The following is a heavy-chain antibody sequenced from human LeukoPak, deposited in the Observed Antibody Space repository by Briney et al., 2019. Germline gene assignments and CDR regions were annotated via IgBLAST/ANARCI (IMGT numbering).Heavy chain of an antibody. CDR3: ARGRIAVAGTFDY. V-gene: IGHV4-34*01. CDR1: GGSFSGYY. CDR2: INHSGST. D-gene: IGHD6-19*01. J-gene: IGHJ4*02. Sequence: SETLSLTCAVYGGSFSGYYWSWIRQPPGKGLEWIGEINHSGSTNYNPSLKSRVTISVDTSKNQFSLKLSSVTAADTAVYYCARGRIAVAGTFDYWDQGTLVTVSS.